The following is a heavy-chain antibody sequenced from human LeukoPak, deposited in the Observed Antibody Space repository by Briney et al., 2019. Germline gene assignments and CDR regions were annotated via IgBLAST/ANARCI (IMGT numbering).Heavy chain of an antibody. V-gene: IGHV1-18*01. CDR3: ARGPGIVGATVYYYYYGMDV. Sequence: GASVKVSCKASGYTFTSYGISWVRQAPGQGLEWMGWISAYKGNTNYTQKLQGRVTMTTDTSTSTAYMELRSLRSDDTAVYYCARGPGIVGATVYYYYYGMDVWGQGTTVTVSS. D-gene: IGHD1-26*01. CDR1: GYTFTSYG. J-gene: IGHJ6*02. CDR2: ISAYKGNT.